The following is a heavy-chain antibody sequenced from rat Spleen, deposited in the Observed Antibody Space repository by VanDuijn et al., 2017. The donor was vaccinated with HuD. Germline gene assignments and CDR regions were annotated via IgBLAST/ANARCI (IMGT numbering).Heavy chain of an antibody. V-gene: IGHV5-25*01. Sequence: EVQLVESGGGLVQSGRSLKISCAASGFTFSNYYMAWVRQAPTKGLEWVAYISTGGHNTYYRDSVKGRITISRDNAKSTLYLQMDSLRSEDTATYYCTRPPYDGTYYHYFDYWGQGVMVTVSS. J-gene: IGHJ2*01. D-gene: IGHD1-12*02. CDR1: GFTFSNYY. CDR3: TRPPYDGTYYHYFDY. CDR2: ISTGGHNT.